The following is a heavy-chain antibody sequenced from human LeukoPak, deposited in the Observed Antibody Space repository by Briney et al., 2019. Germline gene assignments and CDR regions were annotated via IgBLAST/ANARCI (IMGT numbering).Heavy chain of an antibody. CDR3: ARDYCSSTSCLFDY. J-gene: IGHJ4*02. Sequence: PGGSLRLSCAASGFSFSSYGMHWVRQAPGQGLEWVAVIWNDGNNRYYVDSVKGRFTISRDNSKNTLYLQMNSLSTEDTAVYYCARDYCSSTSCLFDYWGQGTLVTVSS. CDR2: IWNDGNNR. V-gene: IGHV3-33*01. D-gene: IGHD2-2*01. CDR1: GFSFSSYG.